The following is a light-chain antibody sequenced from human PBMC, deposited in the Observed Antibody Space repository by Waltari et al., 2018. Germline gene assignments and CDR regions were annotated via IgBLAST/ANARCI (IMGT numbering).Light chain of an antibody. J-gene: IGLJ2*01. CDR3: QSYDNNNRGL. CDR2: DGD. V-gene: IGLV6-57*03. CDR1: SGSIARNY. Sequence: FVLTQPHSVSESPGKTVTLSCTRSSGSIARNYVQWYQHRPGSAPTLVIYDGDPRPSVVPARFSASVDSSSNSASLTISGLQTEDEGVYYCQSYDNNNRGLFGGGTKLTVL.